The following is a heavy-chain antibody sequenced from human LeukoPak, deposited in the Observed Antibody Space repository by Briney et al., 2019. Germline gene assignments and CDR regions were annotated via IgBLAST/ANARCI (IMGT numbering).Heavy chain of an antibody. J-gene: IGHJ6*02. CDR3: AKDHGDAYYYYYGMDV. D-gene: IGHD4-17*01. CDR1: GFTFDDYA. V-gene: IGHV3-43*02. CDR2: ISGDGGST. Sequence: GRSLRLSCAASGFTFDDYAMHWVRQAPGKGLEWVSLISGDGGSTYYADSVKGRFTISRDNSKNSLYLQMNSLRTEDTALYYCAKDHGDAYYYYYGMDVWGQGTTVTVSS.